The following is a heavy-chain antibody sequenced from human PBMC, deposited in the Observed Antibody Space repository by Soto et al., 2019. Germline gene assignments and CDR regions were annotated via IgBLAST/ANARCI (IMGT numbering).Heavy chain of an antibody. Sequence: PSETLSLTCTVSGGSISSYYWSWIRQSPGKGLEWIGYIYYSGSTNYNPSLKSRVTISVDTSKNQFSLKLSSVTAADTAVYYCARQYCSGGSCYWGQGTLVTVSS. CDR1: GGSISSYY. CDR2: IYYSGST. J-gene: IGHJ4*02. V-gene: IGHV4-59*08. D-gene: IGHD2-15*01. CDR3: ARQYCSGGSCY.